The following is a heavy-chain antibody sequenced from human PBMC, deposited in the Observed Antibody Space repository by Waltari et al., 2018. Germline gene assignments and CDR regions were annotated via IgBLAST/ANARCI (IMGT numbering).Heavy chain of an antibody. CDR2: SNPSGGST. CDR1: GYTFTSYY. CDR3: ATDLEVVATPRY. D-gene: IGHD5-12*01. J-gene: IGHJ4*02. Sequence: QVQLVQSGAEVKKPGASVKVSCKASGYTFTSYYMHWVRQAPGQGLEWMGISNPSGGSTSYAQKFQGRVTITADTSTDTAYMELSSLRSEDTAVYYCATDLEVVATPRYWGQGTLVTVSS. V-gene: IGHV1-46*01.